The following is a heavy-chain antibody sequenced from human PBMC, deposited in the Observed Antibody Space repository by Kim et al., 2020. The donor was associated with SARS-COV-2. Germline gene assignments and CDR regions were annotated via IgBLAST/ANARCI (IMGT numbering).Heavy chain of an antibody. CDR2: VNPNSGGT. V-gene: IGHV1-2*05. J-gene: IGHJ6*02. CDR3: ARQPLYSYGYFYGMDV. Sequence: ASVKVSCKASGYTFTGCYMPWVRQAPGQGLEWMGRVNPNSGGTNYAQKFQGRVTMTRDTSISTVYMELSRLRSDDTVVYYCARQPLYSYGYFYGMDVWGQGTTVTVSS. D-gene: IGHD5-18*01. CDR1: GYTFTGCY.